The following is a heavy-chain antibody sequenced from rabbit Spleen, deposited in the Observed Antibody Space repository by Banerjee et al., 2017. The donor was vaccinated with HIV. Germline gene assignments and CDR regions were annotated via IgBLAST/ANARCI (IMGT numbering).Heavy chain of an antibody. CDR3: ARNYVNAFDP. CDR2: IDTASNGFT. CDR1: GVSLHDKDV. Sequence: QSLEESGGDLVQPEGSLTLTCKASGVSLHDKDVMCWVRQAPVKGLEWIACIDTASNGFTYFASWAKGRFTFSKTSSTTVTLQMTSLTAADTATYFCARNYVNAFDPWGPGTLVTVS. V-gene: IGHV1S40*01. D-gene: IGHD1-1*01. J-gene: IGHJ2*01.